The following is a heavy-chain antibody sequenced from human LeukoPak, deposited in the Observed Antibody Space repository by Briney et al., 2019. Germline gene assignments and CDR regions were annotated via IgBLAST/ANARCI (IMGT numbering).Heavy chain of an antibody. D-gene: IGHD1-26*01. Sequence: GGSLRLSCAASGFSFSTYYVNWVRQAPGKGLEWVSCISSSSTYIYYSDSVRGRFAISRDNAKNSLYLQMNSLRAEDTALYYCARVWELSFDYWGQGTLVTVSS. J-gene: IGHJ4*02. CDR1: GFSFSTYY. CDR3: ARVWELSFDY. V-gene: IGHV3-21*04. CDR2: ISSSSTYI.